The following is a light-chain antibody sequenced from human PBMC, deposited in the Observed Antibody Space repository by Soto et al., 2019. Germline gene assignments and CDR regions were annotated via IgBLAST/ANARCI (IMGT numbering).Light chain of an antibody. V-gene: IGKV3-20*01. CDR1: QSLSSNY. J-gene: IGKJ1*01. CDR2: GAS. Sequence: ENVLTQSPGTLSLSPGGRATLSCRASQSLSSNYLAWYQQKPGQAPRRLIYGASTRATGITDRFSGSGSGTDFTLTISRLEPEDVSVYYYHHYGSSPPWTFGQGTKVDIK. CDR3: HHYGSSPPWT.